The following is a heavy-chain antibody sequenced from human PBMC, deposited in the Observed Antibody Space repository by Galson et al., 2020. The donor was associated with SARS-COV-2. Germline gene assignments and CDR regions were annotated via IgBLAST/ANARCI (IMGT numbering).Heavy chain of an antibody. J-gene: IGHJ4*01. D-gene: IGHD4-17*01. V-gene: IGHV3-7*04. CDR1: GFTFSRYW. CDR2: INQDGSDK. CDR3: ARELGLVTTCCFDF. Sequence: QLGESLKISCAASGFTFSRYWMSWVRQAPGKGLEWVANINQDGSDKNYVDSVKGRFTISRDNAKNSLYLQMNSLRAEDTAVYSCARELGLVTTCCFDFWGQRNLVTVSS.